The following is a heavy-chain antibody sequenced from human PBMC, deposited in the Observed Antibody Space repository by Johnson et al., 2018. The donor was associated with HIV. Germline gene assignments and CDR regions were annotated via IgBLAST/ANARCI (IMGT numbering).Heavy chain of an antibody. D-gene: IGHD6-13*01. CDR3: AKGGGSSWSDAFDI. V-gene: IGHV3-20*04. Sequence: VQLVESGGGVVRPGGSLRLSCAASGFTFDDYGMSWVRQVPGKGLEWVSGISWNGGSTGYADSVRSRYTISRDNAKNSLYLQMNSLRAEDTAVYYCAKGGGSSWSDAFDIWGQGTMVTVSS. J-gene: IGHJ3*02. CDR1: GFTFDDYG. CDR2: ISWNGGST.